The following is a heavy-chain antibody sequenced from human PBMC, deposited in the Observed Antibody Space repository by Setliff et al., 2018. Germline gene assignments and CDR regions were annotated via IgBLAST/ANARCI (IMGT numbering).Heavy chain of an antibody. Sequence: PGGSLRLSCAASGFSFGSFSMSWVRQPPGKGLEWVASILYTGDSSTVIQYGDSVKGRFTISRDNSKNTLSLQMNSLRAEDTAVYYCVRAPRSLPRPLDYWGQGTLVTVSS. CDR2: TGDSSTVI. J-gene: IGHJ4*02. CDR1: GFSFGSFS. V-gene: IGHV3-48*01. D-gene: IGHD1-1*01. CDR3: VRAPRSLPRPLDY.